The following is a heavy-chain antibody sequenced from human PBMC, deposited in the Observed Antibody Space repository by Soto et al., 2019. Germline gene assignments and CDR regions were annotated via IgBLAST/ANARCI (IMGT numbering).Heavy chain of an antibody. CDR1: GYTFTSYA. Sequence: QVQLVQSGAEVKKPGASVKVSCKASGYTFTSYALHWVRQAPGQRLEWMGWINAGNGNTKYSQKFQGRVTITRDTSASIAYMGLSCLRSEETYVYYCARGAYGILSAFDIWGQGTMVTVSS. V-gene: IGHV1-3*01. CDR3: ARGAYGILSAFDI. CDR2: INAGNGNT. J-gene: IGHJ3*02. D-gene: IGHD4-17*01.